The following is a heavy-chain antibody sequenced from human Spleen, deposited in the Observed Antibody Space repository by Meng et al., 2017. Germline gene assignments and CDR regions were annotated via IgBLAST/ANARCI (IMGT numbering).Heavy chain of an antibody. V-gene: IGHV3-23*01. J-gene: IGHJ4*02. CDR2: ISGGGARK. CDR3: ARGRGYGEIDF. Sequence: GGSLRLSCAASGFTFSSYAMSWVRQAPGKGLEWVSAISGGGARKYYADSVKRRFTISRDNAKNSLFLQMKSLRVEDTAIYYCARGRGYGEIDFWGQGTLVTVSS. CDR1: GFTFSSYA. D-gene: IGHD5-12*01.